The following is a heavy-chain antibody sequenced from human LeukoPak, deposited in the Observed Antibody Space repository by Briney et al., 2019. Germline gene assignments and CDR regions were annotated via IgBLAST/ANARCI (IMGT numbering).Heavy chain of an antibody. V-gene: IGHV4-59*01. CDR3: SRDANYYDSSGYTFYCFDP. D-gene: IGHD3-22*01. CDR2: IYYSGST. CDR1: GGTISSYY. Sequence: SETLSLTCTVSGGTISSYYWSWIRQPPGKGLEWIGYIYYSGSTNYNTSLKRRVTISGDTSKNQFSLKLSSVTAADTAVYYCSRDANYYDSSGYTFYCFDPWGQGTLVTVSS. J-gene: IGHJ5*02.